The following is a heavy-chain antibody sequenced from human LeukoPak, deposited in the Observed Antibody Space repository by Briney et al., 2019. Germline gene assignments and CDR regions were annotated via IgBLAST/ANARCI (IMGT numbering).Heavy chain of an antibody. D-gene: IGHD3-10*01. CDR1: GFTFSSYG. CDR3: ARAGFTFSDYFGSFFDY. V-gene: IGHV3-23*01. Sequence: GGSLRLSCAASGFTFSSYGMSWVRQAPGKGLEWVSAISGSGGSTYYADSVKGRFTISRDNAKNSLYLQMNSLRAEDTAVYYCARAGFTFSDYFGSFFDYWGQGTLVTVSS. J-gene: IGHJ4*02. CDR2: ISGSGGST.